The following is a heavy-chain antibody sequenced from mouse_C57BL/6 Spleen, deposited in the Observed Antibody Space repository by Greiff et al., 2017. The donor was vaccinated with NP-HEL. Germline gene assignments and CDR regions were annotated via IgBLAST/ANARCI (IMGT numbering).Heavy chain of an antibody. V-gene: IGHV5-6*01. Sequence: EVQLVESGGDLVKPGGSLKLSCAASGFTFSSYGMSWVRQTPDKRLEWVATISSGGSYTYYPDSVKGRFTISRDNAKNNLYLQMSSLKSEDTAMYYCARQKLGREDYCDYWGQGTTLTVSS. CDR1: GFTFSSYG. J-gene: IGHJ2*01. CDR3: ARQKLGREDYCDY. CDR2: ISSGGSYT.